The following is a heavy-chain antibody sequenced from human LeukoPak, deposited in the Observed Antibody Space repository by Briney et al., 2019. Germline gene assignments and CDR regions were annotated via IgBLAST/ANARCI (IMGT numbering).Heavy chain of an antibody. V-gene: IGHV3-53*01. CDR2: IYSGGST. CDR1: GFTFSSYE. D-gene: IGHD3-10*01. J-gene: IGHJ4*02. CDR3: ARDFGSAVDY. Sequence: PGGSLRLSCAASGFTFSSYEMNWVRQAPGKGLEWVSVIYSGGSTYYADSVKGRFTISRDNSKNTLYLQMNSLRAEDTAVYYCARDFGSAVDYWGQGTLVTVSS.